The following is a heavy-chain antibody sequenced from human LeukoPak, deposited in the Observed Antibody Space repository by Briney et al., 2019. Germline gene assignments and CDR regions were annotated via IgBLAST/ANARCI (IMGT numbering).Heavy chain of an antibody. J-gene: IGHJ4*02. V-gene: IGHV3-23*01. Sequence: GGSLRLSCAASGFTFSSYGMSWVRQAPGKGLEWVSAIGGRDGSTYYADSVKGRFTISRDNSKNTLYLQMNSLRAEDTAVYYCARHDSSGYYYSNWGQGTLVTVSS. D-gene: IGHD3-22*01. CDR2: IGGRDGST. CDR1: GFTFSSYG. CDR3: ARHDSSGYYYSN.